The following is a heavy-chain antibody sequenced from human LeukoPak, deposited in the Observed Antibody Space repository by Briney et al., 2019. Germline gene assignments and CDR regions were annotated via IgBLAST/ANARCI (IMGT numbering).Heavy chain of an antibody. CDR1: GFTVSSNY. V-gene: IGHV3-53*04. Sequence: PGGSLRLSCAASGFTVSSNYMSWVRQAPGKGLEWVSVIYSGGSTYYADSMKGRSTISRHESKNTLYLQMNSLRAEDTAVYYCARGVYDILTGYCYGMDVWGQGTTVTVSS. J-gene: IGHJ6*02. CDR2: IYSGGST. CDR3: ARGVYDILTGYCYGMDV. D-gene: IGHD3-9*01.